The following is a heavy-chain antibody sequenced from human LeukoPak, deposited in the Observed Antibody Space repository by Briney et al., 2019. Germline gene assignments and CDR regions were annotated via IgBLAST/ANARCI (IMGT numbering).Heavy chain of an antibody. CDR2: IHPDGSIT. V-gene: IGHV3-74*03. CDR1: GFTISNYW. J-gene: IGHJ4*02. Sequence: PGGSLRLSCVGSGFTISNYWMHWVRQAPGTGLVWVSRIHPDGSITTYADSVKGRFTISRDNAKNTLYLQMNSLRAEDTAVYYCATRILQSLDYWGQGTLVTVSS. D-gene: IGHD4-11*01. CDR3: ATRILQSLDY.